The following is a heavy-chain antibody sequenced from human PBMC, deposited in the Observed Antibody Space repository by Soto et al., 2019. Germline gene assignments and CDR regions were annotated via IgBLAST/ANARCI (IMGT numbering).Heavy chain of an antibody. J-gene: IGHJ5*02. CDR3: ARVPDR. Sequence: QLQLQEYGSGLVKPSQTLSLTCAVSGGSISSGGYSWSWIRQPPGKGLEWIGYIYHCGSTYYNPSLKSRVTISVDRSKNQFSLKLSSVTAADTAVYYCARVPDRWGQGTLVTVSS. CDR1: GGSISSGGYS. CDR2: IYHCGST. V-gene: IGHV4-30-2*01. D-gene: IGHD2-2*01.